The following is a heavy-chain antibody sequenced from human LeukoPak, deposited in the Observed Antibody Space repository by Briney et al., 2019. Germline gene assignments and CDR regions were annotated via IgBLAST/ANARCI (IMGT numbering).Heavy chain of an antibody. Sequence: MPSETLSLTCTVSGGSISSYYWSWIRQPPGKGLEWIGYIYYSGSTNYNPSLKSRVTISVDTSKNQFSLKLSSVTAADTAVYYCARVGYSISWFYYYYMDVWGKGTTVTVSS. J-gene: IGHJ6*03. CDR2: IYYSGST. V-gene: IGHV4-59*01. D-gene: IGHD6-13*01. CDR3: ARVGYSISWFYYYYMDV. CDR1: GGSISSYY.